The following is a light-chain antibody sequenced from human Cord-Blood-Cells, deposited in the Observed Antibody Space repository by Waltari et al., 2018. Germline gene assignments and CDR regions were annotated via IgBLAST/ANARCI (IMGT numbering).Light chain of an antibody. J-gene: IGLJ2*01. CDR1: SSNIGAGYD. Sequence: QSVLTQPPSVSGAPGQRVTISCTGSSSNIGAGYDVHRNQQLPGTAPKLLIHGNSNRPSGVPERFPGSKSGTSASLAITGLQAEDEADYYCQSYDSSLSGSVFGGGTKLTVL. CDR2: GNS. CDR3: QSYDSSLSGSV. V-gene: IGLV1-40*01.